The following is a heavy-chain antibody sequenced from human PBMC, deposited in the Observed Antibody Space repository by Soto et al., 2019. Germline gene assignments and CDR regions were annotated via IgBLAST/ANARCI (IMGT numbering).Heavy chain of an antibody. CDR2: ISYHSIGT. J-gene: IGHJ4*02. CDR1: GSSFSDSA. CDR3: AKDPSTGPADF. D-gene: IGHD3-9*01. V-gene: IGHV3-23*01. Sequence: EVHLLESGGHLVQPGGSLRLSCVASGSSFSDSAMFWVRQAPGKGLEWVSTISYHSIGTHYADSVKGRFTISRDNSKDTVWLQMNGLRAEDTAVYYCAKDPSTGPADFWGQGTLVTVSS.